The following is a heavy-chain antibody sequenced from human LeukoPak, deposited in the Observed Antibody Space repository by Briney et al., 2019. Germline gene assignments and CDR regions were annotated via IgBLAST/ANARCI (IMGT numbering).Heavy chain of an antibody. J-gene: IGHJ3*02. CDR3: ARANYYGSGRAAFDI. Sequence: PGGSLRLSCAASGFTFDDYAMHWVRQAPGKGLEWVSGISWNSGSIGYADSVKGRFTISRDNAKNSLYLQMNSLRAEDMALYYCARANYYGSGRAAFDIWGQGTMVTVSS. D-gene: IGHD3-10*01. CDR1: GFTFDDYA. CDR2: ISWNSGSI. V-gene: IGHV3-9*03.